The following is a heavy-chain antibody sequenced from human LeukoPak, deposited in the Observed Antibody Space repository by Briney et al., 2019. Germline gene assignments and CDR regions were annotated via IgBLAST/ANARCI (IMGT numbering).Heavy chain of an antibody. CDR1: GGSISSGGYY. J-gene: IGHJ6*02. CDR2: IYHSGST. CDR3: ARDLGPGGMDV. V-gene: IGHV4-30-2*01. Sequence: SQTLSLTCTVSGGSISSGGYYWSWIRQPPGKGLEWIGYIYHSGSTYYNPSLKSRVTISVDRSKNQFSLKLSSVTAADTAVYYCARDLGPGGMDVWGQGTTVTVSS. D-gene: IGHD3-10*01.